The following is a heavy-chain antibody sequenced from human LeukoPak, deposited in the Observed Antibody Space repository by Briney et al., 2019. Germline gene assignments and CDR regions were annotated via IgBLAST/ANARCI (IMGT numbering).Heavy chain of an antibody. D-gene: IGHD2-21*02. CDR3: ATLTPTAIFIAEVTKAIDS. Sequence: GGSLRLSCAGSGVTFSDYGRHWVRQSPGKGLEWVAVISYDGSFEYFGDSVKGRFSISRDNSKNTVYLQMTSLGVEDTAIYYCATLTPTAIFIAEVTKAIDSSSQGTMVAVSS. J-gene: IGHJ3*02. CDR1: GVTFSDYG. V-gene: IGHV3-30*03. CDR2: ISYDGSFE.